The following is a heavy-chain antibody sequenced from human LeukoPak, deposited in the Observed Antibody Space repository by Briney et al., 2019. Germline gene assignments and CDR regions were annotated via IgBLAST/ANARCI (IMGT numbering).Heavy chain of an antibody. D-gene: IGHD6-19*01. V-gene: IGHV3-23*01. Sequence: GGSLRLSCAASGFTFGSYSMHWVRQAPGKGLEWVSAISGSGGSTYYADSVKGRFTISRDNSKNTLYLQMNSLRAEDTAVYYCAKDRDSSGWPPHYWGQGTLVTVSS. CDR3: AKDRDSSGWPPHY. CDR1: GFTFGSYS. J-gene: IGHJ4*02. CDR2: ISGSGGST.